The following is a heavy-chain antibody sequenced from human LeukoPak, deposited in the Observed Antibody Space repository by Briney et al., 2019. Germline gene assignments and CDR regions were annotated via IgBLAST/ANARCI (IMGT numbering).Heavy chain of an antibody. V-gene: IGHV3-7*01. Sequence: GGSLRLSCAASGFTFSTYWMTWVRQAPGKGLEWVANIKQDGGETYYVDPVKGRFTISRDNAKNSLYLQMNSLRAEDTALYYCARLRGGAYWGQGTLVTVSS. J-gene: IGHJ4*02. CDR2: IKQDGGET. CDR3: ARLRGGAY. D-gene: IGHD3-10*01. CDR1: GFTFSTYW.